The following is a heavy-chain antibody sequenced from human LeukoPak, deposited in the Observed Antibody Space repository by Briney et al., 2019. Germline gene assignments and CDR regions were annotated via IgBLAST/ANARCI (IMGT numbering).Heavy chain of an antibody. D-gene: IGHD3-3*01. V-gene: IGHV4-34*01. CDR3: ARGTVYYDFWSGYRWFDP. Sequence: PSETLSLTCAVSGGSFSSYYWNWIRQPPGKGLEWIGAINHSGSTNYNPSLKSRVTISVDTSKNQFSLKLSSVTAADTAVYYCARGTVYYDFWSGYRWFDPWGQGTLVTVSS. CDR1: GGSFSSYY. CDR2: INHSGST. J-gene: IGHJ5*02.